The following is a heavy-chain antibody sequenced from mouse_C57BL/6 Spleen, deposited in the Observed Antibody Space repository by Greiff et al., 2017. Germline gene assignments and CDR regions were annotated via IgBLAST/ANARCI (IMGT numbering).Heavy chain of an antibody. CDR2: INPSNGGT. Sequence: QVQLKQPGTELVKPGASVKLSCKASGYTFTSYWMHWVKQRPGQGLEWIGNINPSNGGTNYNEKFKSKATLTVDKSSSTAYMQLSSLTSEDSAVYYCAEGNYYGSSYNYAMDYWGQGASVTVSS. V-gene: IGHV1-53*01. D-gene: IGHD1-1*01. CDR1: GYTFTSYW. J-gene: IGHJ4*01. CDR3: AEGNYYGSSYNYAMDY.